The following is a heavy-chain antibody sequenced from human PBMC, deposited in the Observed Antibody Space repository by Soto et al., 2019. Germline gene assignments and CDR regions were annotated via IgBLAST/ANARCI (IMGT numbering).Heavy chain of an antibody. CDR3: ARVECSGGSCYFDY. J-gene: IGHJ4*02. CDR1: GFTFSSYD. Sequence: GGSLRLSCAASGFTFSSYDMHWVRQATGKGLEWVSAIGTAGDTYYPGSVKGRFTISRENAKNSSYLQMNSLRAGDTAVYYCARVECSGGSCYFDYWGQGTLVNVSS. V-gene: IGHV3-13*01. CDR2: IGTAGDT. D-gene: IGHD2-15*01.